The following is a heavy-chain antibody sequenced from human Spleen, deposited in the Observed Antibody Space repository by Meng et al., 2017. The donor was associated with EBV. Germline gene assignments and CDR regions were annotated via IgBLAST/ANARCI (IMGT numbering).Heavy chain of an antibody. V-gene: IGHV4-61*01. D-gene: IGHD3-22*01. CDR2: IYYSGST. CDR3: ARVRLYYDSSGPIDY. CDR1: GGSVSSGSYY. J-gene: IGHJ4*02. Sequence: QGQLQESGPGLETPSETLSLTCTVAGGSVSSGSYYWSWIRQPPGKGLEWIGYIYYSGSTNYNPSLKSRVAISVDTSKNQFSLRLSSVTAADTAVYYCARVRLYYDSSGPIDYWGQGTLVTVSS.